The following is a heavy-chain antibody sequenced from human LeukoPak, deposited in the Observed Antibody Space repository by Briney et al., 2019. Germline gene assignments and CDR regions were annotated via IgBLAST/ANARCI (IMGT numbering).Heavy chain of an antibody. D-gene: IGHD3/OR15-3a*01. CDR1: GFTFSSYA. Sequence: GGSLRLSCAASGFTFSSYAMSWVRQAPGKGLEWVSVVSSSGGNTYNADSVKGRFTISRDNSKNTLYLQMNSLRAEDTAVYYCAKEDWLGFDYWGRGTLVTVSS. J-gene: IGHJ4*02. CDR3: AKEDWLGFDY. CDR2: VSSSGGNT. V-gene: IGHV3-23*01.